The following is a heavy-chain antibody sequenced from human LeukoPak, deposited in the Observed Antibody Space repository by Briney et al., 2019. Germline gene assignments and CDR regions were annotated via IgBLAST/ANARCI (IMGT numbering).Heavy chain of an antibody. Sequence: GGSLRLSCAASGFTFSSYGMHWVRQAPGKGLEWVAVIWYDGSNKYYADSVKGRFTISRDNSKNTLYLQMNSLRAEDTAVYYCAKRFPTSPSHFDYWGQGTLVTVSS. V-gene: IGHV3-33*06. CDR2: IWYDGSNK. J-gene: IGHJ4*02. CDR3: AKRFPTSPSHFDY. CDR1: GFTFSSYG. D-gene: IGHD3-10*01.